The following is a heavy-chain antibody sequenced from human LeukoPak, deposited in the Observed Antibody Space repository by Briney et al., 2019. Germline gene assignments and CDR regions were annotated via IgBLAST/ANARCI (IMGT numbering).Heavy chain of an antibody. V-gene: IGHV3-66*01. CDR3: ARVSGPGMNEYFHL. J-gene: IGHJ1*01. CDR2: IYSGGST. D-gene: IGHD3-10*01. CDR1: GFTISNNY. Sequence: AGGSLRLSCAASGFTISNNYMNWVRQAPGKGLEWVSLIYSGGSTSYADSVKGRFTISRDNAKNTLYLQMNSLRAEDTAVYYCARVSGPGMNEYFHLWGQGTLVTVSS.